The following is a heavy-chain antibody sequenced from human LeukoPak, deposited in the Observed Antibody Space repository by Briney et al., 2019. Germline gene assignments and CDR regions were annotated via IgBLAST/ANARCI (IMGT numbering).Heavy chain of an antibody. CDR3: ARGDRDGYFDY. CDR1: GFTFSSYS. CDR2: ISSSSSYI. V-gene: IGHV3-21*01. J-gene: IGHJ4*02. D-gene: IGHD3-10*01. Sequence: GGSLRLSCAASGFTFSSYSMNWARQAPGKGLEWVSSISSSSSYIYYADSVKGRFTISRDNAKNSLYLQMNSLRAEDTAVYYCARGDRDGYFDYWGQGTLVTVSS.